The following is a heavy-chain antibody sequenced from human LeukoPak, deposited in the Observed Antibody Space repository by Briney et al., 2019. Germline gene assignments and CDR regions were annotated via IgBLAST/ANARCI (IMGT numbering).Heavy chain of an antibody. CDR3: ARGTYGTHMDV. D-gene: IGHD3-10*01. CDR1: GFIFRDYG. V-gene: IGHV3-48*01. Sequence: GGSLRLSCTASGFIFRDYGMNWVRQAPGKGLEWVSYNSRTGSTIYYADSVKGRFTISRDNAKNSLYLQMNSLRAEDTAVYYCARGTYGTHMDVWGKGTTVTVSS. CDR2: NSRTGSTI. J-gene: IGHJ6*03.